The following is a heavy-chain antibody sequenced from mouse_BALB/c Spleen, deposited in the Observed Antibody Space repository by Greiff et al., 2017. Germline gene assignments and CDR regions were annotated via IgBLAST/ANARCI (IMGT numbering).Heavy chain of an antibody. D-gene: IGHD1-1*01. J-gene: IGHJ3*01. V-gene: IGHV1-82*01. Sequence: QVQLKQSGPELVKPGASVKISCKASGYAFSSSWMNWVKQRPGQGLEWIGRIYPGDGDTNYNGKFKGKATLTADKSSSTAYMQLSSLTSVDSAVYFCATDITTVVARAYWGQGTLVTVSA. CDR1: GYAFSSSW. CDR3: ATDITTVVARAY. CDR2: IYPGDGDT.